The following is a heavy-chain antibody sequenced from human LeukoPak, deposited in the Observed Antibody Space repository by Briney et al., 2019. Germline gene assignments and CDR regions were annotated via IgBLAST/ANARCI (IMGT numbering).Heavy chain of an antibody. Sequence: SETLFLTCTVSGGSISSYYWSWIRQPPGKGLEWIGYIYYSGSTNYNPSLKSRVTISVDTSKNQFSLKLSSVTAADTAVYYCARLSRTAPFDYWGQGTLVTVSS. CDR3: ARLSRTAPFDY. V-gene: IGHV4-59*08. CDR2: IYYSGST. J-gene: IGHJ4*02. CDR1: GGSISSYY. D-gene: IGHD6-6*01.